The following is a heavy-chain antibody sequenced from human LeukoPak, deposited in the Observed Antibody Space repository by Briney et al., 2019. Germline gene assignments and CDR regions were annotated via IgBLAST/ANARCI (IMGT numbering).Heavy chain of an antibody. CDR2: INPNSGGA. V-gene: IGHV1-2*02. CDR3: ARVAIVATITGRFDY. J-gene: IGHJ4*02. Sequence: VKVSCKASGYTFTGYYMHWVRQAPGQGLEWMGWINPNSGGANYAQKFQGRVTMTRDTSISTAYMELSRLRSDDTAVYYCARVAIVATITGRFDYWGQGTLVTVSS. CDR1: GYTFTGYY. D-gene: IGHD5-12*01.